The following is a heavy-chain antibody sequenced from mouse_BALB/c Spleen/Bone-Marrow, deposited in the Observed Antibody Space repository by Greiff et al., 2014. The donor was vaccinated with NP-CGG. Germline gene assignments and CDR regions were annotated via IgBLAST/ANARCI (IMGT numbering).Heavy chain of an antibody. J-gene: IGHJ3*01. D-gene: IGHD1-1*01. Sequence: VQLQQSGAELVKPGASVKLSYTASGFNIKDTYIHWAKQRPEQGLEWIGGIDPANGNTKYDPKFQGKATITADTSSNTAYLQLSSLTSEDTAVYYCARDYGRTAWFAYWGQGTLVTVSA. CDR3: ARDYGRTAWFAY. CDR2: IDPANGNT. V-gene: IGHV14-3*02. CDR1: GFNIKDTY.